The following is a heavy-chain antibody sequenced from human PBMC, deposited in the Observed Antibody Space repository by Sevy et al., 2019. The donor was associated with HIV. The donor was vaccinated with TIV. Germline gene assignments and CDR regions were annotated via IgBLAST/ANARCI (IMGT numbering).Heavy chain of an antibody. CDR2: IGYDGNKI. D-gene: IGHD3-10*01. V-gene: IGHV3-30*02. CDR3: VKDPHYDFFDY. Sequence: GGSLRLSCAASGFNFSPYGMLWVRQAPGKGLEWVSFIGYDGNKIFYADSMRGRFTVSRDNSKNTLYLQMNSLSTEDTAVYYCVKDPHYDFFDYWGQGILVTVSS. J-gene: IGHJ4*02. CDR1: GFNFSPYG.